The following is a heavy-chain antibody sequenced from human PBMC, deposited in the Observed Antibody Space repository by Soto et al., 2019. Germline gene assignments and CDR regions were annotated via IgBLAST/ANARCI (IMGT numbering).Heavy chain of an antibody. D-gene: IGHD2-15*01. CDR2: ISAYNGNT. Sequence: ASVKVSCKASGYTFTSYGISWVRQAPGQGLEWMGWISAYNGNTNYAQKLQGRVTMTTDTSTSTAYMELRSLGSDDTAVYYCARDGVVVVAASHSPGEHYYGMDVWGQGTTVTVSS. V-gene: IGHV1-18*01. CDR1: GYTFTSYG. CDR3: ARDGVVVVAASHSPGEHYYGMDV. J-gene: IGHJ6*02.